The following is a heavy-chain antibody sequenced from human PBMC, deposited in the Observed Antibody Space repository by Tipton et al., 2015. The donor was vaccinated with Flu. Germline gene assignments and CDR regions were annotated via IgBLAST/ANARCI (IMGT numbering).Heavy chain of an antibody. CDR3: ASTSNYGRRIEPNFDY. D-gene: IGHD3-16*01. CDR2: VYYSGTT. Sequence: TLSLTCTVSGGSMSSYYWNWIRQPPGKGLEWIGYVYYSGTTNYNPSLKSRVTMSLDTSKNQFSLKLSSVTAADTAVYYCASTSNYGRRIEPNFDYWGQGTLVTVSS. CDR1: GGSMSSYY. J-gene: IGHJ4*02. V-gene: IGHV4-59*12.